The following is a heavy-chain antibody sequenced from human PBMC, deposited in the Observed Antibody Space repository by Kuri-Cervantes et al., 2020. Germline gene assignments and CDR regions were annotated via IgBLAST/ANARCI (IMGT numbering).Heavy chain of an antibody. CDR2: IKEDESAK. V-gene: IGHV3-7*01. CDR1: GFTFNTYW. Sequence: GGSLRLSCVTSGFTFNTYWMNWVRQAPGKGLEWVANIKEDESAKYYVDSVRGRFTISRDNSKNTLYLQMNSLRAEDTAVYYCARDWGFQDYFPDYWGQGTLVTVSS. CDR3: ARDWGFQDYFPDY. J-gene: IGHJ4*02. D-gene: IGHD2/OR15-2a*01.